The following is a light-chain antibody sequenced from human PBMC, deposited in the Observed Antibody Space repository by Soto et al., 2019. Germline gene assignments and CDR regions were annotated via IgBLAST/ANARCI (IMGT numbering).Light chain of an antibody. CDR3: QQSYSTMYT. V-gene: IGKV1-39*01. CDR2: GAS. CDR1: QSITNY. Sequence: DIQVTQSPSSLSAFVGDRVTITCRASQSITNYLNWYQQKPGKAPKLLIYGASSLQSGVPSRFTGSGSGTDFTLTIDNLQPEDIAAYFCQQSYSTMYTFGQGTKLELK. J-gene: IGKJ2*01.